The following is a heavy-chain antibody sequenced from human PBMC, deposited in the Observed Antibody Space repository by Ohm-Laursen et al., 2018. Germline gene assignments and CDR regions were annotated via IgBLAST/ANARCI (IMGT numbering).Heavy chain of an antibody. CDR2: MNPNSHNT. D-gene: IGHD4-23*01. J-gene: IGHJ5*02. CDR1: GYTFSSYD. CDR3: ARAVRYQLLSDP. V-gene: IGHV1-8*01. Sequence: ASVKVSCKASGYTFSSYDIVWVRQASGQGPEWMGWMNPNSHNTGYARKFRGRVSMTSDSSISTAYMELYSLTSEDTATYYCARAVRYQLLSDPWGQGTLVTVSS.